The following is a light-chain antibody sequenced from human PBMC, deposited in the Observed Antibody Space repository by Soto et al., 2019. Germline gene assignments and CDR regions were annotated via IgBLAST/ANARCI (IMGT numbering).Light chain of an antibody. CDR1: QSLLRRDGKTY. CDR3: MQSIQLPIT. Sequence: DIVRTQSPLSLSFTPGQSASMSCKSGQSLLRRDGKTYLFWYLQKPGQPPQLLTYEVSRRLSGVPDRISGSGSGTDFTLKISRVEAVDVGVYYCMQSIQLPITFGQGTRLEIK. CDR2: EVS. J-gene: IGKJ5*01. V-gene: IGKV2D-29*01.